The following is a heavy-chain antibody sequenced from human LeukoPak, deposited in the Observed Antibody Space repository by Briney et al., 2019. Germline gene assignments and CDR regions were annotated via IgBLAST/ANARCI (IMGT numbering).Heavy chain of an antibody. CDR1: GGSISSAICC. V-gene: IGHV4-39*01. CDR2: TFSGGNA. Sequence: SETLSLTCSVSGGSISSAICCWGWIRQPPGMGLEWIGSTFSGGNAYHNPSLKSRVTISVDTSKNQFSLKLISVTAADTAVYYCVRLLPSSGYVLGDWFDPWGQGTLVTVSS. CDR3: VRLLPSSGYVLGDWFDP. D-gene: IGHD3-22*01. J-gene: IGHJ5*02.